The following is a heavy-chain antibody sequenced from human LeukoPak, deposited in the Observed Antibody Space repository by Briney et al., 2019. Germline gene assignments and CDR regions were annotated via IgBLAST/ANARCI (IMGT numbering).Heavy chain of an antibody. J-gene: IGHJ4*02. V-gene: IGHV4-39*01. CDR1: GGSITINNYY. Sequence: PSETLSLTCNVSGGSITINNYYWAWIRQPPGQGLEWIGSIVYSGSTYYSPSLKSRVTISVDTSKNQFSLDLISVTAADTAVYFCARHEVNPNFDYWGQGTLVTVSS. CDR3: ARHEVNPNFDY. CDR2: IVYSGST.